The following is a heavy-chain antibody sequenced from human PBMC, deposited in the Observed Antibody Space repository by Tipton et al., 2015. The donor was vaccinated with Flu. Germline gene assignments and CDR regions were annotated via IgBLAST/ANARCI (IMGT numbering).Heavy chain of an antibody. CDR1: GYSISDGYY. Sequence: TLSLTCVVSGYSISDGYYWAWIRQSPGKGLEWIGSIHHSGSTYDNPSLKSRITMSMDTSNNLFSLRLTSPAAADTAVYYCARVRQWLARGPFDYWGQGTLVSVSS. CDR3: ARVRQWLARGPFDY. J-gene: IGHJ4*02. V-gene: IGHV4-38-2*01. CDR2: IHHSGST. D-gene: IGHD6-19*01.